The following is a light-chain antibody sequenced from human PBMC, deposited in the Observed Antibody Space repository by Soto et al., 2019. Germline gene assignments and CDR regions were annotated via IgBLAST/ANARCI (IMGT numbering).Light chain of an antibody. CDR2: QAS. CDR1: QSTSSY. Sequence: PSTLSASVGDRVTITCRASQSTSSYLAWYQQKPGKAPKLLIYQASSLENGVPSRFSGSGSGTEFSLTISSLQPDDFATYYCQQYSSHSTFGKGTKVDIK. CDR3: QQYSSHST. V-gene: IGKV1-5*03. J-gene: IGKJ1*01.